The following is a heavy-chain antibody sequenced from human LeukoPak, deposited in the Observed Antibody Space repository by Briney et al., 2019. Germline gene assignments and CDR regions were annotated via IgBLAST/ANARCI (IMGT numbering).Heavy chain of an antibody. D-gene: IGHD3-10*01. Sequence: ASVKVSCKASGYTFTGYYMHWVRQAPGQGLEWMGWINPNSGGTNYAQKFQGRVTMTRDTSISTACMELSRLRSDDTAVYYCARVPLWFGESPFDYWGQGTLVTVSS. J-gene: IGHJ4*02. CDR1: GYTFTGYY. CDR3: ARVPLWFGESPFDY. V-gene: IGHV1-2*02. CDR2: INPNSGGT.